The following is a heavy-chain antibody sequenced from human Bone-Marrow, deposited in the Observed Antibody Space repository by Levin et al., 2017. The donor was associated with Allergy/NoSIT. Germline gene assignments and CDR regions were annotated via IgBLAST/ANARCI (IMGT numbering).Heavy chain of an antibody. CDR3: VRGGEYGWGYYGLYYLDY. D-gene: IGHD3-10*01. V-gene: IGHV3-9*01. CDR2: ISWNSGTL. CDR1: AFDFDDYA. J-gene: IGHJ4*02. Sequence: RSGGSLRLSCAGSAFDFDDYAMHWVRQSAGKGPEWVAGISWNSGTLAYADSVKGRFTISRDNSKGLLWLQLNNPRPEETATYFCVRGGEYGWGYYGLYYLDYWGQGTLVTVSS.